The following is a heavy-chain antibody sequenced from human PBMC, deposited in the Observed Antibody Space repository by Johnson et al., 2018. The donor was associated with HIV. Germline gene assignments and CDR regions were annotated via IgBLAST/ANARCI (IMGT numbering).Heavy chain of an antibody. J-gene: IGHJ3*02. CDR1: GFTFSSYA. V-gene: IGHV3-30*04. D-gene: IGHD3-10*01. CDR2: ISYDGSNK. Sequence: QVQLVESGGGVVQPGRSLRLSCAASGFTFSSYAMHWVRQAPGKGLEWVAAISYDGSNKYYADSVKCRFTISRDTSKNTLSRQMNSLRAEDTAVYYCARDSGLLLWSQGGFSALDIWGQGTMVTVSS. CDR3: ARDSGLLLWSQGGFSALDI.